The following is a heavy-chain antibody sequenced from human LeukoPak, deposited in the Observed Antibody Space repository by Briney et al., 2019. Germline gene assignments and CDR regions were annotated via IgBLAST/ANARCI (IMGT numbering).Heavy chain of an antibody. Sequence: GGSLRLSCAASGFTFSSYGMHWVRQAPGKGLEWVAVIWYDGSNKYYADSVKGRFTISRDNSKNTLYLQMNSLRADDTAVYYCARDPLSSSWYGFDYWGQGTLVTVSS. D-gene: IGHD6-13*01. CDR3: ARDPLSSSWYGFDY. CDR1: GFTFSSYG. V-gene: IGHV3-30*19. J-gene: IGHJ4*02. CDR2: IWYDGSNK.